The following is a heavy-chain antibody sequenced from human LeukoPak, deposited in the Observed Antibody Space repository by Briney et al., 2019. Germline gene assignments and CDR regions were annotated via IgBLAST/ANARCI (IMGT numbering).Heavy chain of an antibody. D-gene: IGHD5-12*01. CDR1: GGSFSAYY. CDR2: IDHSGST. CDR3: ARGLRWLRLPDY. J-gene: IGHJ4*02. V-gene: IGHV4-34*01. Sequence: KPSETLSLTCAVYGGSFSAYYWGWIRQPPGKGLEWIGEIDHSGSTNYNPSLKSRVTISVDTSKNQFSLKLSSVTAADTAVYYCARGLRWLRLPDYWGQGTLVTVSS.